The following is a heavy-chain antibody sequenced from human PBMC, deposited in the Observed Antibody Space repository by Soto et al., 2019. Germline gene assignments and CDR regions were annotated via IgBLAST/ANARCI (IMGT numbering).Heavy chain of an antibody. V-gene: IGHV4-31*03. J-gene: IGHJ4*02. CDR2: IYYSGST. D-gene: IGHD4-17*01. CDR3: ARGPRVDTVTTLDY. CDR1: GGSISSGGYY. Sequence: PSETLSLTCTVSGGSISSGGYYWSWIRQHPGKGLEWIGYIYYSGSTYYNPSLKSRVTISVDTSKNQFSLKLSSVTAADTAVYYCARGPRVDTVTTLDYWGQGTLVTVSS.